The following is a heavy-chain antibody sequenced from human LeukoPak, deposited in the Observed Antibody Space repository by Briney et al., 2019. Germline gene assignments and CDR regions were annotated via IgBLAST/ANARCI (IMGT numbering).Heavy chain of an antibody. J-gene: IGHJ5*02. CDR1: GGSISSYY. D-gene: IGHD3-3*01. Sequence: SETLSLTCTVSGGSISSYYWSWIRQPPGKGLEWIGYIYYSGSTNYNPSLKSRVTISVDTSKNQFSQKLSSVTAADTAVYYCARLRVSWASPPPVAIQPFDPWGQGTLVTVSS. V-gene: IGHV4-59*08. CDR3: ARLRVSWASPPPVAIQPFDP. CDR2: IYYSGST.